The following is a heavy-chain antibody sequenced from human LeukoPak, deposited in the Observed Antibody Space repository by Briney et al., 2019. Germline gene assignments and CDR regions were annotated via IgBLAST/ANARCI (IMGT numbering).Heavy chain of an antibody. D-gene: IGHD2-2*01. CDR3: ARSGVQLLYWFDP. CDR1: GGSISSGGYS. CDR2: IYHSGST. V-gene: IGHV4-30-2*01. Sequence: SETLSLTCAVSGGSISSGGYSWSWIRQPPGKGLEWIGYIYHSGSTYYNPSLKSRVTISVDRSKNQFSQKLSSVTAADTAVYYCARSGVQLLYWFDPWGQGTLVTVSS. J-gene: IGHJ5*02.